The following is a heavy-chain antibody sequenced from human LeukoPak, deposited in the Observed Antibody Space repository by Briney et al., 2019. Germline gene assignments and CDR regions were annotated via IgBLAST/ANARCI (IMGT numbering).Heavy chain of an antibody. Sequence: GESLKISCKGSGYSFTSYWIGWVRQMPGKGLEWMGIIYPGDSDTRYSPSFQGQVTISADKSISTAYLQWSSLKASDTAMYYCARHGPEMATKSGIDYWGQGTLVSVSS. CDR3: ARHGPEMATKSGIDY. V-gene: IGHV5-51*01. J-gene: IGHJ4*02. CDR2: IYPGDSDT. CDR1: GYSFTSYW. D-gene: IGHD5-24*01.